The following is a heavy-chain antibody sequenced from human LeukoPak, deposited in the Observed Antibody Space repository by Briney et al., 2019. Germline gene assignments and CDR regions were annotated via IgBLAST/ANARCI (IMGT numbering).Heavy chain of an antibody. D-gene: IGHD3-10*01. CDR1: GFTFNSYG. J-gene: IGHJ4*02. CDR3: ARGGNMVRGVIDFDY. CDR2: IWYDGSGK. V-gene: IGHV3-33*08. Sequence: GGSLRLSCAASGFTFNSYGMHWVRQAPGKGLEGVAIIWYDGSGKYYADSVKGRFTISRDNSKNTLYLQMNSLRAEDTAVYYCARGGNMVRGVIDFDYWGQGTLATVSS.